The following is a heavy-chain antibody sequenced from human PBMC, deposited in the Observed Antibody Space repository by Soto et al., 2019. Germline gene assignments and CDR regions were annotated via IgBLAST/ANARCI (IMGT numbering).Heavy chain of an antibody. V-gene: IGHV4-59*01. CDR3: ARESWNYEPGFDY. D-gene: IGHD1-7*01. CDR1: GGSISNFY. CDR2: VYHNGNT. J-gene: IGHJ4*02. Sequence: SETLSLTCTVSGGSISNFYWSWIRQPPGKGLEWIGYVYHNGNTNYSPSLKSRVTISVDKSKNQFSLKVNSLTAADTAVYYCARESWNYEPGFDYWGQGTLVTVSS.